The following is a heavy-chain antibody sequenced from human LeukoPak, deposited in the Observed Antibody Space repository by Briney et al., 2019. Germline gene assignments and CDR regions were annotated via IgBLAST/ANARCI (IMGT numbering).Heavy chain of an antibody. V-gene: IGHV3-23*01. D-gene: IGHD2-2*01. CDR1: GFTFSSYD. CDR2: ITLSGGNT. CDR3: AKRGNPAVGHHYLDV. J-gene: IGHJ6*03. Sequence: GGSLRLSCAPSGFTFSSYDMSWVRQAPGKGLEWVSSITLSGGNTFYADSVMGRFTVSRDNSKNTLYLQMNSLSAEDTAVYYCAKRGNPAVGHHYLDVWGKGTTVSVSS.